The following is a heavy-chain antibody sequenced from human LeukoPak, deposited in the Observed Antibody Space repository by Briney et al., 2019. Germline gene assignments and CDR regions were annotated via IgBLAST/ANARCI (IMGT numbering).Heavy chain of an antibody. J-gene: IGHJ4*02. D-gene: IGHD2-15*01. Sequence: SETLSLTCTVSGGSISSTSYYWGWIRQPPGKGLEWIGNIYYSGTTYYNPSLKSRVTISVDTSKNQFSLKLTSVTAADTAVYYCAREPCSGGSCYWFDYWGQGTLVTVSS. CDR3: AREPCSGGSCYWFDY. V-gene: IGHV4-39*02. CDR2: IYYSGTT. CDR1: GGSISSTSYY.